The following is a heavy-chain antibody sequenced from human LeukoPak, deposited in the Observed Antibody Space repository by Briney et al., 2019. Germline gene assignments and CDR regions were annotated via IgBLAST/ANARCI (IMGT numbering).Heavy chain of an antibody. Sequence: GGSLRLSCAASGFTFSSYAMSWVRQAPGKGLEWVSGISGSDRSTYYADSVKGRFIISRDNSKNTLYLQMNSVRAEDTAVYYCAKDTSVGAFDIWGQGTMVTVSS. CDR3: AKDTSVGAFDI. CDR2: ISGSDRST. CDR1: GFTFSSYA. D-gene: IGHD5/OR15-5a*01. J-gene: IGHJ3*02. V-gene: IGHV3-23*01.